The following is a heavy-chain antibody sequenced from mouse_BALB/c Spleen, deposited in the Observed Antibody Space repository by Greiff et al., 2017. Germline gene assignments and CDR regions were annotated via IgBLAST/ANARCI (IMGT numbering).Heavy chain of an antibody. D-gene: IGHD2-1*01. CDR2: IYPGDGDT. CDR3: ARIYYGNYPYAMDY. CDR1: GYAFSSSW. V-gene: IGHV1-82*01. J-gene: IGHJ4*01. Sequence: QVQLQQSGPELVKPGASVKISCKASGYAFSSSWMNWVKQRPGQGLEWIGRIYPGDGDTNYNEKFKGKATLTADKSSSTAYMQLSSLTSEDSAVYFCARIYYGNYPYAMDYWGQGTSVTVSS.